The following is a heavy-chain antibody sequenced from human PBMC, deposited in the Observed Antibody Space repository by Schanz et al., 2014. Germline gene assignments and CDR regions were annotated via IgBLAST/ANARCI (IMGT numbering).Heavy chain of an antibody. CDR3: VRDSFFAFDY. D-gene: IGHD3-3*01. V-gene: IGHV3-21*01. Sequence: EVKMVESGGGLVKPGGSLRLSCAASGFNFSSYSLNWVRQAPGKGLEWVSSISYGTSYIYYAESVKGRFTMSRDNAKNSVFLQMNSLRAEDTAVYYCVRDSFFAFDYWGQGTLVNVSS. CDR1: GFNFSSYS. CDR2: ISYGTSYI. J-gene: IGHJ4*02.